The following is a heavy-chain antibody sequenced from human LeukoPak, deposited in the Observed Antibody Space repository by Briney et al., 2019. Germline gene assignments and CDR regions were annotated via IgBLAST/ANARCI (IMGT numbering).Heavy chain of an antibody. Sequence: PGGSLRLSCAASGFTFSSFAMNWVRQAPGKGLEWLSGISGGGGETYHADSVKGRFAISRDNSRDTLYLDMNSLRAEDTAVYYCAKDGNYGDFPHNNQGFDYWGQGILVTVSS. D-gene: IGHD4-17*01. CDR3: AKDGNYGDFPHNNQGFDY. CDR1: GFTFSSFA. V-gene: IGHV3-23*01. CDR2: ISGGGGET. J-gene: IGHJ4*02.